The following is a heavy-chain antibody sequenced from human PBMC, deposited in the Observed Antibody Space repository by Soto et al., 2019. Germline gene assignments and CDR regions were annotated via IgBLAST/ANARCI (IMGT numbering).Heavy chain of an antibody. CDR1: GYTFTSYG. D-gene: IGHD6-19*01. CDR3: ARDSSGWGGYYYYGMDV. Sequence: ASVKVSCKASGYTFTSYGISWVRQAPGQGLEWMGWISAYNGNTNYAQKLQGRVTMTTDTSTSTAYMELRSLRSDDTAVYYCARDSSGWGGYYYYGMDVWGQGTTVTVSS. CDR2: ISAYNGNT. J-gene: IGHJ6*02. V-gene: IGHV1-18*01.